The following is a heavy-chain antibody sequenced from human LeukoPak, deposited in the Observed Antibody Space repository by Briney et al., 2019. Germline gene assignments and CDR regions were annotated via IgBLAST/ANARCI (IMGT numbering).Heavy chain of an antibody. CDR3: ARADSSGYYPL. V-gene: IGHV4-59*01. CDR2: IYYSGST. Sequence: SETLSLTCTVSGGSISSYSWSWIRQPPGKGLEWVGYIYYSGSTNYNPSLKSRVTISVDTSKNQFSLKLSSVTAADTAVYYCARADSSGYYPLWGQGALVTVSS. CDR1: GGSISSYS. D-gene: IGHD3-22*01. J-gene: IGHJ4*02.